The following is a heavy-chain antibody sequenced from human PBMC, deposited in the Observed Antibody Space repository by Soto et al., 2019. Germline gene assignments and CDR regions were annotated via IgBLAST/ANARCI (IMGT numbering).Heavy chain of an antibody. J-gene: IGHJ4*02. CDR1: GGTFSSYA. Sequence: QVQLVQSGAEVKKPGSSVKVSCKASGGTFSSYAISWVRQAPGQGLEWMGGIIPIFGTANYAQKFQGRVTITADESTSTAYMGRSSLRSEDTAVYYCAGEGTAAAGLDYWGQGTLVTVPS. V-gene: IGHV1-69*12. CDR3: AGEGTAAAGLDY. CDR2: IIPIFGTA. D-gene: IGHD6-13*01.